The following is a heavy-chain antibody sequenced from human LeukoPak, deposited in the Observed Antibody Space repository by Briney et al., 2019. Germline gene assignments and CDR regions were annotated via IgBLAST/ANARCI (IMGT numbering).Heavy chain of an antibody. CDR3: ARAWGDDYGDLHFDY. Sequence: GGSLTLSCAASGFTFSDYTMNWVRQAPGKGLEWVAVISYDGSNKYYADSVKGRFTISRDNSKNTLYLQMNSLRAEDTAVYYCARAWGDDYGDLHFDYWGQGTLVTVSS. CDR1: GFTFSDYT. CDR2: ISYDGSNK. J-gene: IGHJ4*02. V-gene: IGHV3-30-3*01. D-gene: IGHD4-17*01.